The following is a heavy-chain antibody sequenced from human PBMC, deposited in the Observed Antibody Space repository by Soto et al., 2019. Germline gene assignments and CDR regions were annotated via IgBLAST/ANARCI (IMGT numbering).Heavy chain of an antibody. CDR2: INYSGST. V-gene: IGHV4-39*01. CDR1: GGSISSSNYC. CDR3: ARHLHERGGDYEPDAFDI. Sequence: PSETLSLTCTVSGGSISSSNYCWGWIRQPPGKGLEWIGSINYSGSTYYNPSLKSRVTISVDTSKNQFSLKLSFMTAADTAVYYCARHLHERGGDYEPDAFDIWGQGTMVT. D-gene: IGHD4-17*01. J-gene: IGHJ3*02.